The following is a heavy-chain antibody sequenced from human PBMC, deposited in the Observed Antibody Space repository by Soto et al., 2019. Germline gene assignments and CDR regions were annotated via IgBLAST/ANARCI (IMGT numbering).Heavy chain of an antibody. CDR1: GYTFTGYY. CDR3: ARDLLSLGSSSSGRGDLGGYKNWFDP. CDR2: INPNSGGT. D-gene: IGHD6-6*01. Sequence: GASVKVSCKASGYTFTGYYMHWVRQAPGQGLEWMGWINPNSGGTNYAQKFQGWVTMTRDTSISTAYMALSRLRSDDTAVYYCARDLLSLGSSSSGRGDLGGYKNWFDPWGQGTLVTVSS. V-gene: IGHV1-2*04. J-gene: IGHJ5*02.